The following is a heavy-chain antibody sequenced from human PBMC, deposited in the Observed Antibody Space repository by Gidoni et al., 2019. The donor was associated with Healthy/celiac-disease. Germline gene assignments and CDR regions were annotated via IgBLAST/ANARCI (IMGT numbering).Heavy chain of an antibody. CDR1: GGTFSSYA. J-gene: IGHJ4*02. V-gene: IGHV1-69*01. CDR2: IIPIFGTA. Sequence: QLHPVQSGAEVTNPGSSVKVSCKASGGTFSSYAISWVRQPPGQGLEWMGGIIPIFGTANNAQKFQGRVTINANEYTSTAYKELSSLRSENTAVYYWARDGTIAVAGTWFDYWGQGTLVTVSS. CDR3: ARDGTIAVAGTWFDY. D-gene: IGHD6-19*01.